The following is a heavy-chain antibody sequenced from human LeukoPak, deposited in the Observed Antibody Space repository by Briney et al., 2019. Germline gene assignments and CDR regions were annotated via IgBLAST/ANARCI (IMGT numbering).Heavy chain of an antibody. D-gene: IGHD6-19*01. CDR2: INPNSGGT. J-gene: IGHJ6*03. V-gene: IGHV1-2*02. CDR1: GYTFTGYY. CDR3: ARDGDIAVEYMDV. Sequence: ASVKVSCKASGYTFTGYYMHWVRQAPGQGPEWMGWINPNSGGTNYAQKFQGRVTMTRDTSISTAYMELSRLRSDDTAVYYCARDGDIAVEYMDVWGKGTTVTVSS.